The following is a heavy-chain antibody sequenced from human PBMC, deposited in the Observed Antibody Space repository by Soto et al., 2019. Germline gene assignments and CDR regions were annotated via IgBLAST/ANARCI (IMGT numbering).Heavy chain of an antibody. CDR1: GFTFSEYY. CDR2: ISTSGSTI. Sequence: PGGSLRLSCAASGFTFSEYYMSWIRQAPGKGLEWISYISTSGSTIYYADSVKGRFTISRDNAKNSLYLQMNSLRAEDTAVYYCARDLYYYASGSSLGYWGQGTLVTVSS. D-gene: IGHD3-10*01. J-gene: IGHJ4*02. CDR3: ARDLYYYASGSSLGY. V-gene: IGHV3-11*01.